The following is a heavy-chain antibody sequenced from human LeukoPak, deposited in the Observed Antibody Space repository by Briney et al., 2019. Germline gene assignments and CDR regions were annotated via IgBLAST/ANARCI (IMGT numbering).Heavy chain of an antibody. D-gene: IGHD6-19*01. CDR2: ISAYNGNT. Sequence: ASVKVSCKASGYTFSSYGISWVRQAPGQGLEWMGWISAYNGNTNYAQKLQGRVTMTTDTSTSTAYMELRSLRSDDTAVYYCARTNLQQLKRYSSGWYSDYWGQGTLVTVSS. J-gene: IGHJ4*02. CDR1: GYTFSSYG. V-gene: IGHV1-18*01. CDR3: ARTNLQQLKRYSSGWYSDY.